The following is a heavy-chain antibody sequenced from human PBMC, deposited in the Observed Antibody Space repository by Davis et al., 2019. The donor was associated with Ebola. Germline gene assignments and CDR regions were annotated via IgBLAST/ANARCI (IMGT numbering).Heavy chain of an antibody. D-gene: IGHD6-13*01. CDR1: GFTFSSYG. V-gene: IGHV3-30*02. CDR3: AKDRIAAAGTYFDY. J-gene: IGHJ4*02. Sequence: GESLKISCAASGFTFSSYGMHWVRQAPGKGLEWVAFIRYDASNKYYAGSVKGRFTISRDNSKNTLYLQMNSLRAEDTAVYYCAKDRIAAAGTYFDYWGQGSLVTVSS. CDR2: IRYDASNK.